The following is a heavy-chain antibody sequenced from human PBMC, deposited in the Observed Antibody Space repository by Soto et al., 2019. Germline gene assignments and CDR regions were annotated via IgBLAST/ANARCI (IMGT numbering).Heavy chain of an antibody. V-gene: IGHV3-30*18. CDR3: AKDDGHGGIVVVPAAIAAAYAEYYYYGMDV. CDR2: ISYDGSNK. J-gene: IGHJ6*02. D-gene: IGHD2-2*02. Sequence: GGSLRLSCAASGFTFSSYGMHWVRQAPGKGLEWVAVISYDGSNKYYADSVKGRFTISRDNSKNTLYLQMNSLRAEDTAVYYCAKDDGHGGIVVVPAAIAAAYAEYYYYGMDVWGQGTTVTVSS. CDR1: GFTFSSYG.